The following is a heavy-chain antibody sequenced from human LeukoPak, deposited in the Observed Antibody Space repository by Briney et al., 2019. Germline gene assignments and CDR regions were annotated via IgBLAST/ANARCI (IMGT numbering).Heavy chain of an antibody. CDR1: GGSFSCYY. CDR2: INHSGST. J-gene: IGHJ4*02. CDR3: ARAGDLASSWYEVWYY. D-gene: IGHD6-13*01. V-gene: IGHV4-34*01. Sequence: SETLSLTCAVYGGSFSCYYWRWIRQPPGKGLEWIGEINHSGSTNYNPPLKSRVTISVATSKKQFCLKLSSVTAADTAVYYCARAGDLASSWYEVWYYWGQGTLVTVSS.